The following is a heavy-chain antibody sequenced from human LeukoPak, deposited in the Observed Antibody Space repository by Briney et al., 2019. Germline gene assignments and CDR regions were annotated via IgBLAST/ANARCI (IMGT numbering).Heavy chain of an antibody. CDR3: ARDWDYGGTDY. V-gene: IGHV4-31*03. Sequence: PSQTLSLTCTVSGGSISSGGYYWSWIRQHPGKGLEWIGYIYYSGSPYYNPSLKSRVTISVDTSKNQFSLKLSSLTAADTAVYYCARDWDYGGTDYWGQGTLVTVSS. CDR2: IYYSGSP. D-gene: IGHD4-23*01. J-gene: IGHJ4*02. CDR1: GGSISSGGYY.